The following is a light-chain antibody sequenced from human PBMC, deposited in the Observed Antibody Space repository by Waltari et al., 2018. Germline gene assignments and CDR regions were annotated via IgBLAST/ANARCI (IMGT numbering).Light chain of an antibody. J-gene: IGLJ2*01. CDR3: AAWDDSVSAMV. CDR1: SSNIGSNY. CDR2: TDN. Sequence: QSVLTQPPSASGTPGQRVAISCSGSSSNIGSNYVYWYQQLPGTAPKLLIYTDNQRPPGVPDRCSDANSGTSASLAISWLRSEDEADYYCAAWDDSVSAMVFGGGTKLTVL. V-gene: IGLV1-47*02.